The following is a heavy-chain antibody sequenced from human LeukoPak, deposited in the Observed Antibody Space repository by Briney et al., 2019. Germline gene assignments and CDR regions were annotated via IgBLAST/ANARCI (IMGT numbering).Heavy chain of an antibody. Sequence: SETLSLTCAVSGFSISSSSYYWGWIRQPPGKGLEWIGSIYYSGSTYYNPSLKSRLTISLDPSKNQFSLKLSSVTAADTAVFYCARTGTGNYFDYWGQGTLVTVSS. CDR3: ARTGTGNYFDY. CDR2: IYYSGST. J-gene: IGHJ4*02. V-gene: IGHV4-39*07. D-gene: IGHD1-1*01. CDR1: GFSISSSSYY.